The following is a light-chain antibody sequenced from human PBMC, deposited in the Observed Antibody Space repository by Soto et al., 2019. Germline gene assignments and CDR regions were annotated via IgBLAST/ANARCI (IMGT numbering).Light chain of an antibody. CDR3: SSYAGSNVWV. CDR1: NSDVGGYNY. CDR2: EVT. J-gene: IGLJ3*02. Sequence: QSALTQPPSASGSPGQSVTISCTGTNSDVGGYNYVSWYQQHPGKAPKLMIYEVTKRPSGVPDRFSGSKSGNTASLTVSGLKAEDEADYYCSSYAGSNVWVFGGGTKLTVL. V-gene: IGLV2-8*01.